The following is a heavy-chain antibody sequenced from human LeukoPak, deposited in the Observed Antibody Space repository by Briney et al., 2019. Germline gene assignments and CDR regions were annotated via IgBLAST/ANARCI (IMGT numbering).Heavy chain of an antibody. CDR2: IYYSGST. CDR3: TRESEERDYVWGSYRYYYMDV. Sequence: SETLSLTXTVSGGSISSYYWSWIRQAPGKGLEWLGYIYYSGSTNYNPSLKSRVTISVDTSKNQFSLKLTSVTAADTALYYCTRESEERDYVWGSYRYYYMDVWGKGTTVTVSS. CDR1: GGSISSYY. V-gene: IGHV4-59*01. D-gene: IGHD3-16*02. J-gene: IGHJ6*03.